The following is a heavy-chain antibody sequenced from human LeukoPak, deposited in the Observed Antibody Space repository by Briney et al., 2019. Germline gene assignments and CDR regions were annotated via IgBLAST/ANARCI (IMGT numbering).Heavy chain of an antibody. CDR2: IYTSGST. Sequence: PSETLSLTCTVSGGSISTYYWSWSRQPAGKGLEWIGRIYTSGSTNYNPSLKSRVTMSLDTSKNQFSLKLISVTAADTAVYYCARSPIGDWFFDLWGLGSLVTVSS. J-gene: IGHJ2*01. V-gene: IGHV4-4*07. D-gene: IGHD3-22*01. CDR1: GGSISTYY. CDR3: ARSPIGDWFFDL.